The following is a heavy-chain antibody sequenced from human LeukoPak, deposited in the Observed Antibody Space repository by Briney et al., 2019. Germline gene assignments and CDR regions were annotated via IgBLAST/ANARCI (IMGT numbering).Heavy chain of an antibody. CDR3: ARLLRFHDYGDP. Sequence: SETLSLTCTVSGGSISSSSYYWGWIRQPPGKGLEWIGSIYYSGSTYYNPSLKSRVTISIDTSKNHFSLKLSSVTAADTAVYYCARLLRFHDYGDPWGQGTLVTVSS. V-gene: IGHV4-39*02. J-gene: IGHJ5*02. D-gene: IGHD4-17*01. CDR1: GGSISSSSYY. CDR2: IYYSGST.